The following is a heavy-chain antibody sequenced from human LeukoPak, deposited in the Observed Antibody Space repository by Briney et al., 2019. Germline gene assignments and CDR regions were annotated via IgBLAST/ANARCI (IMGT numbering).Heavy chain of an antibody. Sequence: SVKVSCKASGGTFSSYAISWVRQAPGQGLEWMGRIIPIFGTANYAQKFQGRVTITTDESASTAYMELSSLRSEDTAVYYCARDNEPFTMVRGVIIRAGSYYMDVWGKGTTVTVSS. D-gene: IGHD3-10*01. V-gene: IGHV1-69*05. CDR1: GGTFSSYA. CDR3: ARDNEPFTMVRGVIIRAGSYYMDV. J-gene: IGHJ6*03. CDR2: IIPIFGTA.